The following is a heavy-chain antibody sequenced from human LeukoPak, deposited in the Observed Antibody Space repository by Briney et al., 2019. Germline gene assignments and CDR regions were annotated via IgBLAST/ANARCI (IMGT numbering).Heavy chain of an antibody. J-gene: IGHJ4*02. CDR3: ARDVPRGDYGEDYFDY. CDR1: GGTFSSYA. V-gene: IGHV1-69*13. D-gene: IGHD4-17*01. Sequence: SVKVSCKASGGTFSSYAISWVRQAPGQGLEWMGGIIPIFGTANYAQKFQGRVTITADESTSTAYMELSSLRSEDTAVYYCARDVPRGDYGEDYFDYWGQGTLVTVSP. CDR2: IIPIFGTA.